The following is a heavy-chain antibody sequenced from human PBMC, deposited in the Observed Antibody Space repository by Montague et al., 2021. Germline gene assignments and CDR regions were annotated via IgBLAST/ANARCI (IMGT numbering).Heavy chain of an antibody. CDR3: VKDTRDYYPDF. Sequence: FLSLSCAASGFIFNNYVMNWVRQAPGKGLEWVSGINGNSINIDYADSVKGRFTISRDNAKNSLYLQMNSLRAEDTAFYYCVKDTRDYYPDFWGQGTLVTVSS. CDR1: GFIFNNYV. CDR2: INGNSINI. J-gene: IGHJ4*02. D-gene: IGHD3-3*01. V-gene: IGHV3-9*01.